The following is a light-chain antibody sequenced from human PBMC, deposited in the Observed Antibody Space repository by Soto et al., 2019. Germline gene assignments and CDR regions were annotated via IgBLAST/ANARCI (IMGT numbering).Light chain of an antibody. J-gene: IGKJ4*01. CDR3: QKYNSAPLT. Sequence: DIQMTQSPSSLSASLGDRVTITCRASQGIGVYLAWFQQKPGKVPRLLIYAASALQSGVPSRFSGVGSGTDFTLTINSLLPEDVATYYCQKYNSAPLTFGGGTKVEIK. V-gene: IGKV1-27*01. CDR2: AAS. CDR1: QGIGVY.